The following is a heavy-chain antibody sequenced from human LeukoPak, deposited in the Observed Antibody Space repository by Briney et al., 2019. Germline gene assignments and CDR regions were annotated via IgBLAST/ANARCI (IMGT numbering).Heavy chain of an antibody. D-gene: IGHD6-19*01. CDR1: GFTFSSYA. CDR3: ARGSPSGWPEYYFDY. CDR2: ISYDGSNK. J-gene: IGHJ4*02. V-gene: IGHV3-30-3*01. Sequence: GRSLRPSCAASGFTFSSYAMHWVRQAPGKGLEWVAVISYDGSNKYYADSVKGRFTISRDNSKNTLYLQMNSLRAEDTAVYYCARGSPSGWPEYYFDYWGQGTLVTVSS.